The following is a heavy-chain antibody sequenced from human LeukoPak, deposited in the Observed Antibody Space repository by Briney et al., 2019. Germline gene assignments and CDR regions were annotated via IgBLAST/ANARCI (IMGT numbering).Heavy chain of an antibody. V-gene: IGHV3-64D*06. J-gene: IGHJ4*02. D-gene: IGHD3-10*01. CDR1: GFTFSSYA. CDR2: ISSNGGST. CDR3: VKDLDYYGSGSYYGDY. Sequence: GASLRLSCAASGFTFSSYAMSWVRQAPGKGLEYVSAISSNGGSTYYADSVKGRFTISRDNSKNTLYLQMSSLRAEDTAVYYCVKDLDYYGSGSYYGDYWGQGTLVTVSS.